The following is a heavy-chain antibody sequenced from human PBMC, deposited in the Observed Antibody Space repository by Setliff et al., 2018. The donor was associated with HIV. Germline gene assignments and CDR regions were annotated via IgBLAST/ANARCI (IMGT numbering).Heavy chain of an antibody. CDR3: ARDRHPFYDSSESDY. CDR2: INSNNGGT. V-gene: IGHV1-2*02. Sequence: ASVKVSCKASGYTFTVYYIHWVRQAPGQGLEWMGWINSNNGGTKYAQNFQGRVTMTRDTSITTAYMELSRLRSDDTAVYYCARDRHPFYDSSESDYWGQGTLVTVSS. D-gene: IGHD3-22*01. J-gene: IGHJ4*02. CDR1: GYTFTVYY.